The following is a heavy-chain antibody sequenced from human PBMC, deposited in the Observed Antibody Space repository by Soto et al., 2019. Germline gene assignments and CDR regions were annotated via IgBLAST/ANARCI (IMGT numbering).Heavy chain of an antibody. D-gene: IGHD2-21*02. J-gene: IGHJ4*02. CDR2: ISAYNGNT. V-gene: IGHV1-18*04. CDR1: GYTFTSYC. CDR3: AREGRMVTAINIDY. Sequence: ASVKVSCKASGYTFTSYCISWVRQAPGQGLEWMGWISAYNGNTNYAQKLQGRVTMTADTSTSTAYMELRSLRSDDTAVYYCAREGRMVTAINIDYWGQGTLVTVSS.